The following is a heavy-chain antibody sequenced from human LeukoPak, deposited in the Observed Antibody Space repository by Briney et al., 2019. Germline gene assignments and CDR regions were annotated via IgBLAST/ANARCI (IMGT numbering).Heavy chain of an antibody. J-gene: IGHJ4*02. Sequence: GGSLRLSCAASGFTFGSYWMSWVRQAPGKGLEWGANIKQDGSERYYVDSVKGRFTISRDNAKNSLYLQMNSLRAEDTAVYYCARDHRYSGSQDYWGQGTLVTVSS. V-gene: IGHV3-7*01. CDR2: IKQDGSER. CDR3: ARDHRYSGSQDY. D-gene: IGHD5-12*01. CDR1: GFTFGSYW.